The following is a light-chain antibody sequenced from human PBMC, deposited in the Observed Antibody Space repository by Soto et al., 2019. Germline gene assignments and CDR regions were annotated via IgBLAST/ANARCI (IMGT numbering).Light chain of an antibody. V-gene: IGKV3-11*01. J-gene: IGKJ4*01. CDR1: QSVNSF. CDR3: QQRRDWPLT. CDR2: DAS. Sequence: EIVLTQSPATLSLSPGERATLSCRASQSVNSFLAWYQQKPGQAPRLLIYDASNRATGIPARFSGSGSGTDFTLTISSLETEDFANYYCQQRRDWPLTFGGGTKVDIK.